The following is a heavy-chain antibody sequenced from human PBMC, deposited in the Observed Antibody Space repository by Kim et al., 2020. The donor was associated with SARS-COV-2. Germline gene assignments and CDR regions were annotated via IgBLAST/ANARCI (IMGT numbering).Heavy chain of an antibody. Sequence: GGSLRLSCAASGFTFSSYAMSWVRQAPGKGLEWVSAISGSGGSTYYADSVKGRFTISRDNSKNTLYLQMNSLRAEDTAVYYCAKDRGYCSSTSCSYYFYYWRQRTLVTVSS. J-gene: IGHJ4*02. CDR1: GFTFSSYA. CDR3: AKDRGYCSSTSCSYYFYY. V-gene: IGHV3-23*01. D-gene: IGHD2-2*01. CDR2: ISGSGGST.